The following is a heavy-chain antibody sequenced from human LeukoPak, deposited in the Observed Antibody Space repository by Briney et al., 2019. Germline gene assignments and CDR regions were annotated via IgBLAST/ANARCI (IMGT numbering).Heavy chain of an antibody. V-gene: IGHV3-21*01. CDR1: GFTLSSHS. CDR3: ARGRTAVAGFDY. CDR2: ISSSSRYI. D-gene: IGHD6-19*01. Sequence: GGSLRLSCAASGFTLSSHSMIWVRLAPGEGLEWVSSISSSSRYIYYADSVKGRFTISRDNAKNSLYLQMNTLRAEDTAVYYCARGRTAVAGFDYWGQGTLVTVAS. J-gene: IGHJ4*02.